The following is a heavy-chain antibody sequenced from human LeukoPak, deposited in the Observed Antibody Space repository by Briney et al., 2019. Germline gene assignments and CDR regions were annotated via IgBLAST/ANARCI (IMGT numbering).Heavy chain of an antibody. CDR1: GFTFGDYA. Sequence: GGSLRLSCTASGFTFGDYAMSWVRQAPGKGLEWVGFIRSKAYGGTTEYAASVKGRFTISRDDSKSIAYLQMNSLKTEDTAVYYCTSGVDYWGQGTLVTVSS. CDR3: TSGVDY. CDR2: IRSKAYGGTT. V-gene: IGHV3-49*04. J-gene: IGHJ4*02.